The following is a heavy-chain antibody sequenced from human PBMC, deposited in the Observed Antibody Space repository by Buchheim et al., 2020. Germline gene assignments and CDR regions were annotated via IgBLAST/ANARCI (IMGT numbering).Heavy chain of an antibody. J-gene: IGHJ4*01. CDR2: ISLRATTI. CDR3: ARDIEAPGLFLGY. V-gene: IGHV3-11*01. D-gene: IGHD1-14*01. Sequence: QVQLVESGGGLVKPGGSLRLSCTASGFTFSDYYMTWIGQAPGKGLEWVAYISLRATTISYADSVKGRFTISRDDARNSLSLQMNTLRVEGTAMYYYARDIEAPGLFLGYLGRGTL. CDR1: GFTFSDYY.